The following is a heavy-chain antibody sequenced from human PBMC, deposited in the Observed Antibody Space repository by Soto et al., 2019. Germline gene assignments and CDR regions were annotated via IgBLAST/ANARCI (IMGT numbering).Heavy chain of an antibody. D-gene: IGHD3-3*01. Sequence: PSETLSLTCNVSGGSISDFYWSWIRQSPGKRLEWIGYLYYTGSTNYSPALKSRVTISLDTSKNQFSLKVRSVTAADTAVYYCARGGGYDFRSSQAPPIDVWGQGTTVTVSS. CDR2: LYYTGST. CDR3: ARGGGYDFRSSQAPPIDV. CDR1: GGSISDFY. V-gene: IGHV4-59*01. J-gene: IGHJ6*02.